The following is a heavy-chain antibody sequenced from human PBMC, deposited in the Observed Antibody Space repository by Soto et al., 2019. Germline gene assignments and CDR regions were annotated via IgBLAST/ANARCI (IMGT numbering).Heavy chain of an antibody. V-gene: IGHV1-3*01. CDR3: ARDDSGFSGSHYIDYFNY. J-gene: IGHJ4*02. CDR2: INGGNGNT. D-gene: IGHD1-26*01. CDR1: GNTVPNYA. Sequence: ASVKVSCKASGNTVPNYAIHWVRQAPGQRLEWMGWINGGNGNTYYSKHFQGRVTFTRDTSAGTVYMQLSSLTSEDTAFYYCARDDSGFSGSHYIDYFNYWGQGALVTVSS.